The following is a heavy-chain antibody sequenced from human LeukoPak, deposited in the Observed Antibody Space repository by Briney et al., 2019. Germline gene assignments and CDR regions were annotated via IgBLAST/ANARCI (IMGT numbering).Heavy chain of an antibody. J-gene: IGHJ4*02. V-gene: IGHV4-39*01. Sequence: TSETLSLTCTVSGGSMSSSSYYWGWIRQPPGKGLEWNGSIYYSGSTYYNPSLKSRVTISVDTSKNQFSLKLSSVTAADTAGYYCARHLKVGDGYSPFDYWGQGTLVTVSS. D-gene: IGHD5-24*01. CDR3: ARHLKVGDGYSPFDY. CDR2: IYYSGST. CDR1: GGSMSSSSYY.